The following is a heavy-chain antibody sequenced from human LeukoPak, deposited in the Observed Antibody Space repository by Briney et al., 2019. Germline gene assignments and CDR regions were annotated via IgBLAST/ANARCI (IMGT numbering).Heavy chain of an antibody. V-gene: IGHV3-7*03. CDR2: INSDGSEG. J-gene: IGHJ6*02. D-gene: IGHD4-11*01. CDR3: ARVHDYKNYYYYYGMDV. Sequence: PGGSLRLSCAVSGFTFSGFWMSWSRQAPGKGLEWVASINSDGSEGYYADVVKGRFTISRDNAKNSLYLQINSLRAEDTAVYYCARVHDYKNYYYYYGMDVWGQGTTVTVSS. CDR1: GFTFSGFW.